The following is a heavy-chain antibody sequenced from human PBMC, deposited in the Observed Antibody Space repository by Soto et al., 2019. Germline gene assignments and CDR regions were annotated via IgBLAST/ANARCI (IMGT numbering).Heavy chain of an antibody. V-gene: IGHV3-21*01. CDR3: ARVGGQLVPGFDY. CDR1: GFTFSSYS. Sequence: EVQLVESGGGLVKPGGSLRLSCAASGFTFSSYSMNWVRQAPGKGLELVSSISSSSSYIYYADSVKGRFTISRDNAKNSLYLQMNSLRAEDTAVYYCARVGGQLVPGFDYWGQGTLVTVSS. D-gene: IGHD6-6*01. J-gene: IGHJ4*02. CDR2: ISSSSSYI.